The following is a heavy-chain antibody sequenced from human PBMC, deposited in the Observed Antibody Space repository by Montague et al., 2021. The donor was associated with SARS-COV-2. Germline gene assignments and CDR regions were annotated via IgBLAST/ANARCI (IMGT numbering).Heavy chain of an antibody. CDR2: IDWDDDK. J-gene: IGHJ4*02. V-gene: IGHV2-70*01. CDR1: GFSLSTSGMC. CDR3: ARTLHDTLTGYYSFDY. Sequence: PALVTPTQTLTLTCTFSGFSLSTSGMCVSWIRQPPGKALEWLALIDWDDDKYYSTSLKTRLTISKDTSKNQVVLTMTNMDPVDTATYYCARTLHDTLTGYYSFDYWGQGTLVTVSS. D-gene: IGHD3-9*01.